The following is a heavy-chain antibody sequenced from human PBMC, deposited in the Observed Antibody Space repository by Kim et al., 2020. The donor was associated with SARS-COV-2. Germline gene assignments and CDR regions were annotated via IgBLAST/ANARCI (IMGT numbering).Heavy chain of an antibody. V-gene: IGHV4-59*01. D-gene: IGHD6-19*01. J-gene: IGHJ4*02. CDR2: IYYSGST. CDR1: GGSISSYY. CDR3: ARALEGYSSGWYFDY. Sequence: SETLSLTCTVSGGSISSYYWSWIRQPPGKGLEWIGYIYYSGSTNYNPSLKSRVTISVDTSKNQFSLKLSSVTAADTAVYYCARALEGYSSGWYFDYWGQGTLVTDSS.